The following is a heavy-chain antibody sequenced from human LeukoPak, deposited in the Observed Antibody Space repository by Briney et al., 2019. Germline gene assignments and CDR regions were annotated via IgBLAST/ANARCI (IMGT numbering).Heavy chain of an antibody. J-gene: IGHJ4*02. Sequence: SETLSLTCTVSGGSISSGDYYWSWIRQPPGKGLEWIGYIYYSGSTYYNPSLKSRVTISVDTSKNQFSLKLSSVTAADTAVYYCARTTGTTDPYLDYWGQGTLVTVSS. CDR3: ARTTGTTDPYLDY. CDR2: IYYSGST. CDR1: GGSISSGDYY. D-gene: IGHD4-17*01. V-gene: IGHV4-30-4*02.